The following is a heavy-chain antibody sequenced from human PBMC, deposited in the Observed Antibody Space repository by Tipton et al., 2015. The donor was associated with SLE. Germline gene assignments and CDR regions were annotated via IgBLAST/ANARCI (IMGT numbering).Heavy chain of an antibody. CDR1: RGSISSGNYY. J-gene: IGHJ4*02. CDR3: ARPTGDNFDY. Sequence: TLSFTCTVSRGSISSGNYYWSWIRQPAGKGLEWIGRVYTAGSTDYNPSLKGRGTISLDRSNNQFSLKLSSVTAADTAVYYCARPTGDNFDYWGQGILVTVSS. CDR2: VYTAGST. V-gene: IGHV4-61*02. D-gene: IGHD7-27*01.